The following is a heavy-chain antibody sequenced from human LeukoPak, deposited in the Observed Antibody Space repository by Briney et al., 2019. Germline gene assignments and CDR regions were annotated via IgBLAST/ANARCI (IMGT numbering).Heavy chain of an antibody. Sequence: SETLSLTCAVYGGSFSGYYWTWIRQPPGKGLEWIGEINDIGSTNYNPSLKSRVTISADTSKNQLSLKLSSVTAADSAVYYCAMRGHSGDSFLAEYFQHWGQGTLVTVSS. CDR1: GGSFSGYY. J-gene: IGHJ1*01. CDR2: INDIGST. D-gene: IGHD2-21*01. V-gene: IGHV4-34*01. CDR3: AMRGHSGDSFLAEYFQH.